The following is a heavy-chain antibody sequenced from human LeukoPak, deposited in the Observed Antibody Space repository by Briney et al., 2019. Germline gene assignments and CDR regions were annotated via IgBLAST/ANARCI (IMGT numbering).Heavy chain of an antibody. Sequence: GGSLRLSCAASGFTFSSYEMNWVRQAPGKGLEWVSYISSSGSTIYYADSVKGRFTISRDNSKNTLYLQMNSLRAEDTAVYYCAKRSGYDYYWFDPWGQGTLVTVSS. CDR2: ISSSGSTI. D-gene: IGHD5-12*01. J-gene: IGHJ5*02. CDR1: GFTFSSYE. V-gene: IGHV3-48*03. CDR3: AKRSGYDYYWFDP.